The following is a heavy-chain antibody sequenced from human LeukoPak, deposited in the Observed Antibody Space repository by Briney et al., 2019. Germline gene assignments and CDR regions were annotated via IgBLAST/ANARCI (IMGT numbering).Heavy chain of an antibody. V-gene: IGHV4-39*07. CDR1: GGSLRSDRHN. D-gene: IGHD3-3*01. CDR3: ARGRPVLRFLEWRQSNWFDP. Sequence: SETLSLTCSVSGGSLRSDRHNWAWVRQSADKGLEHIGSVDQTGSPYYNPPLKSRVTISVDTSNKQFSLNLTSVTAADTAVYYCARGRPVLRFLEWRQSNWFDPWGQGTLVTVSS. CDR2: VDQTGSP. J-gene: IGHJ5*02.